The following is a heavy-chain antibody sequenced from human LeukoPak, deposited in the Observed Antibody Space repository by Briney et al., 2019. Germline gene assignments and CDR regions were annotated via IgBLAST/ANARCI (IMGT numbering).Heavy chain of an antibody. CDR1: GYTFTSYG. Sequence: GASVKVSCKASGYTFTSYGISWVRQAPGQGLEWMGWISAYNGNTNYAQKLQGRVTMTTDTSTSTAYMELRSLRSDDTAVYYCARGLPNWPPSLYYYYGMDVWGQGTTVTVSS. V-gene: IGHV1-18*01. D-gene: IGHD1-1*01. CDR3: ARGLPNWPPSLYYYYGMDV. CDR2: ISAYNGNT. J-gene: IGHJ6*02.